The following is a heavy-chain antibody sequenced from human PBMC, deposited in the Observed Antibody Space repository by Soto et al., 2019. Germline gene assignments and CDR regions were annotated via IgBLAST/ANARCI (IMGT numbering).Heavy chain of an antibody. CDR3: ARGGSGSSFDC. V-gene: IGHV4-31*03. CDR2: ILDTETT. CDR1: GGSISTGDYY. J-gene: IGHJ4*02. D-gene: IGHD3-10*01. Sequence: SETLSLTCNVSGGSISTGDYYWSWIRQHPGKGLEWIGYILDTETTYYKSSLQSRATISLDTSENQFSLRLTSVTAADTAVYYCARGGSGSSFDCWGQGTLVTVSS.